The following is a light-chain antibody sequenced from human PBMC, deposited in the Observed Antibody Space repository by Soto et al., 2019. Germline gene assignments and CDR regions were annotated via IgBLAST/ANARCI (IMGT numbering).Light chain of an antibody. V-gene: IGKV3-15*01. J-gene: IGKJ1*01. CDR2: GAS. Sequence: EVVMTQSPATVSVSPGERATLSCRASQSVSSNLAWYQQKPGQAPRLLIYGASTRATGIPARFSGSGSGTEFTLTISSLQSEDFAVYYCHQYNNWPPWTFGQGTKVDI. CDR1: QSVSSN. CDR3: HQYNNWPPWT.